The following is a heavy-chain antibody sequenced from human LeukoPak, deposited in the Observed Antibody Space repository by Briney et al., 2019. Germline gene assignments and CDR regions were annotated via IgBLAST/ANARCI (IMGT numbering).Heavy chain of an antibody. J-gene: IGHJ4*02. CDR2: INHSGST. Sequence: SETLSLTCAVYGGSFSGYYWSWIRQPPGKGLEWIGEINHSGSTNYNPSLKSRVTISVDTSKNQFSLKLSSVTAADTAVYYCVRGLYYYDGSGSDWGQGTLVTVSS. CDR3: VRGLYYYDGSGSD. V-gene: IGHV4-34*01. D-gene: IGHD3-22*01. CDR1: GGSFSGYY.